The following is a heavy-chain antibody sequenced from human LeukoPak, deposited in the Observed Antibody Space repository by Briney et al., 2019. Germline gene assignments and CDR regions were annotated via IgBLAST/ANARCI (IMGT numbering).Heavy chain of an antibody. D-gene: IGHD6-19*01. Sequence: ASVKVSCKASGYTFTSYYMHWVRQASGQGLEWMGIINPSGGSTSYAQKFQGRVTMTRDMSTSTVYMELSSLRSEDTAVYYCARDELTYSSGWYHAFDIWGQGTMVTVSS. CDR3: ARDELTYSSGWYHAFDI. J-gene: IGHJ3*02. CDR2: INPSGGST. CDR1: GYTFTSYY. V-gene: IGHV1-46*01.